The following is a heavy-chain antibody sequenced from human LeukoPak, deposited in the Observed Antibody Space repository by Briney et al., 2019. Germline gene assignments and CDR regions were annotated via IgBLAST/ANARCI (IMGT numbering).Heavy chain of an antibody. Sequence: SETLSLTCAVSGYSISSGYYWCWLRQPPGKGLEWIGSIYHSGSTYYNPSLKSRVTISVDTSKNQFSLKLSSVTAADAAVYYCARVVDIAILTLDAFNIWGQGTMVTVSS. CDR1: GYSISSGYY. CDR3: ARVVDIAILTLDAFNI. CDR2: IYHSGST. J-gene: IGHJ3*02. V-gene: IGHV4-38-2*01. D-gene: IGHD5-18*01.